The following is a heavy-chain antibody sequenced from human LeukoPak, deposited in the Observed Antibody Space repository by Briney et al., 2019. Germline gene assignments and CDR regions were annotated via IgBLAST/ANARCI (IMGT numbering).Heavy chain of an antibody. V-gene: IGHV1-2*02. Sequence: ASVKVSCKASGYTFTGYYMQWVRQAPGQGLEWMGWINPNSGSTKYAQKFQGRVTMTRDTSISTAYMELSRLISDDTAVYYCARGTLIGSTWFFDYWGQGTLVTVSS. CDR2: INPNSGST. D-gene: IGHD6-13*01. CDR1: GYTFTGYY. J-gene: IGHJ4*02. CDR3: ARGTLIGSTWFFDY.